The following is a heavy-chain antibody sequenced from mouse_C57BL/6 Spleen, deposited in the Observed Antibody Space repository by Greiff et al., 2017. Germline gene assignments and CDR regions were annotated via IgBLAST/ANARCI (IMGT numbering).Heavy chain of an antibody. CDR1: GFNIKDDY. Sequence: VQLKESGAELVRPGASVKLSCTASGFNIKDDYMHWVKQRPEQGLEWIGWIDPENGDTEYASKFQGKATITADTSSNTAYLQLSSLTSEDTAVYYCTPWEDYAMAYWGQGTSATVSS. CDR2: IDPENGDT. J-gene: IGHJ4*01. V-gene: IGHV14-4*01. D-gene: IGHD4-1*01. CDR3: TPWEDYAMAY.